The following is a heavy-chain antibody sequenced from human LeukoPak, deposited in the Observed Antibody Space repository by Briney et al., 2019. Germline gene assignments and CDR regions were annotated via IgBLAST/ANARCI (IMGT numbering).Heavy chain of an antibody. CDR1: GGSISSYY. D-gene: IGHD6-19*01. CDR2: IYTSGST. Sequence: SETLSLTCTVSGGSISSYYWSWIRQPAGKGLEWIGRIYTSGSTNYNTYLTSRVTMSVDTSKNQFSLKLSSVTAADTAVYYCARGYSSGWYKWFDPWGQGTLVTVSS. CDR3: ARGYSSGWYKWFDP. V-gene: IGHV4-4*07. J-gene: IGHJ5*02.